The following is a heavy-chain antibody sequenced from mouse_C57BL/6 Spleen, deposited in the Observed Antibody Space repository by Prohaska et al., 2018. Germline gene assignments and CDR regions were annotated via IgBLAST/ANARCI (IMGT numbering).Heavy chain of an antibody. J-gene: IGHJ1*03. CDR2: ISSGSSTI. CDR3: ARIYDGYYVSWYFGV. CDR1: GFTFSDYG. Sequence: EVQLVESGGGLVKPGGSLKLSCAASGFTFSDYGMHWVRQAPEKGMELVAYISSGSSTIYYADTVKGRFTISRDNAKNTLFLQMTSLRSEDTAMYYCARIYDGYYVSWYFGVWGTGTTVTVSS. D-gene: IGHD2-3*01. V-gene: IGHV5-17*01.